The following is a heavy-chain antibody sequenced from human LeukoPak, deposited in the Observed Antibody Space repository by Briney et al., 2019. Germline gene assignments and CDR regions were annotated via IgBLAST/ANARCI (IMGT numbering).Heavy chain of an antibody. J-gene: IGHJ6*03. Sequence: ASVKVSCNVSGYTLNELAIHWVRQGPGKGLEWMGGFDPEDAETVYAEQFQGRVTMTEDTSTGTAYMELNSLTSEDTAVYYCATGVTIFGVYANYYYYYMDIWGQGTMVTVSS. V-gene: IGHV1-24*01. CDR2: FDPEDAET. CDR3: ATGVTIFGVYANYYYYYMDI. CDR1: GYTLNELA. D-gene: IGHD3-3*01.